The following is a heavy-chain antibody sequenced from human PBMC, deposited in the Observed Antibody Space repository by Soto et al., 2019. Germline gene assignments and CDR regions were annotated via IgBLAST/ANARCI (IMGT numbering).Heavy chain of an antibody. CDR3: ARGVRVVIAAAGTSPLYYFDY. CDR2: MNPNSGNT. V-gene: IGHV1-8*01. CDR1: GYTFTSYD. D-gene: IGHD6-13*01. J-gene: IGHJ4*02. Sequence: ASVKVSCKASGYTFTSYDINWVRQATGQGLEWMGWMNPNSGNTGYAQKFQGRVTMTRNTSISTAYMELSSLRSEDTAVYYWARGVRVVIAAAGTSPLYYFDYWGQGTLVTVSS.